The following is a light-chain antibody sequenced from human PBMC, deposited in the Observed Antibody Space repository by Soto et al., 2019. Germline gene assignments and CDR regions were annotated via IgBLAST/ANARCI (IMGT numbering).Light chain of an antibody. Sequence: NFMLTQPHSVSESPGKTVTISCTRSSGNIVSNYVQWYQQRPGSSPTTMIYEDDDRPSGVPDRFSASIDTSSNSASLTISGLKTEDEADYYCQSYDADILIFGGGTKLTVL. V-gene: IGLV6-57*01. CDR3: QSYDADILI. J-gene: IGLJ2*01. CDR1: SGNIVSNY. CDR2: EDD.